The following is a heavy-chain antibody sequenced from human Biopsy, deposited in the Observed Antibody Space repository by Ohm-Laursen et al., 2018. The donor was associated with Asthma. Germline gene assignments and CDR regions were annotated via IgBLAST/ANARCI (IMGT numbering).Heavy chain of an antibody. CDR2: IHHSGTS. V-gene: IGHV4-31*03. CDR3: ARIPRRSGSYFVDY. Sequence: TLSLTCTVSGDSITSGGCCWNWIRQHPGKGLEWIGYIHHSGTSYFNPSLKSRVSFSRDTSKNQFSLSLSSVTAADTAMYYCARIPRRSGSYFVDYWGQGTLVTVSP. CDR1: GDSITSGGCC. D-gene: IGHD3-22*01. J-gene: IGHJ4*02.